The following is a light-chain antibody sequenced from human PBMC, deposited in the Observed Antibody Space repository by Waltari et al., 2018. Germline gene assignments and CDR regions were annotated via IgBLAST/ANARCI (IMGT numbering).Light chain of an antibody. Sequence: IVLTQSPGTLSLSTGESATLSCRASQTLSKNYLAWYQQKPGQAPRLLIYGASSRAAGIPDRFSGSGSGTYFTLTISRLEPDDFAMYYCQQYGSSVLYTFGQGTKLEIK. J-gene: IGKJ2*01. CDR1: QTLSKNY. CDR3: QQYGSSVLYT. CDR2: GAS. V-gene: IGKV3-20*01.